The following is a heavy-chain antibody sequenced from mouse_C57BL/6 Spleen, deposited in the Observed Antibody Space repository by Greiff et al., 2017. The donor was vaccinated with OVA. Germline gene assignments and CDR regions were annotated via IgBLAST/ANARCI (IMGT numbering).Heavy chain of an antibody. J-gene: IGHJ2*01. CDR3: ATYYSNFDY. CDR2: INPGSGGT. V-gene: IGHV1-54*01. D-gene: IGHD2-5*01. CDR1: GYAFTNYL. Sequence: VQLVESGAELVRPGTSVKVSCKASGYAFTNYLIEWVKQRPGQGLEWIGVINPGSGGTNYNEKFKGKATLTADKSSSTAYMQLSSLTSEDSAVYFCATYYSNFDYWGQGTTLTVSS.